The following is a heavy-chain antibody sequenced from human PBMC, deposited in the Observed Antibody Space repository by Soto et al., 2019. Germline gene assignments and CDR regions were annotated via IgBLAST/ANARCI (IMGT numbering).Heavy chain of an antibody. CDR1: GYAFSIYY. Sequence: SVNVSWKAAGYAFSIYYMHWGRQAPGQGLEWMGVINPSGGSTSYAQKFQGRVTMTRDTSTSTVYMELSSLRSEDTAVYYCVSPSVTTVTGNGMDVWGQGTTVTVSS. D-gene: IGHD4-17*01. CDR2: INPSGGST. CDR3: VSPSVTTVTGNGMDV. V-gene: IGHV1-46*01. J-gene: IGHJ6*02.